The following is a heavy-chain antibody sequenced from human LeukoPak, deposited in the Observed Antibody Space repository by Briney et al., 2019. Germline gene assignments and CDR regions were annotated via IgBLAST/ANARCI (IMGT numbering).Heavy chain of an antibody. CDR3: ARDVVVTSSPDAFDI. Sequence: PSQTLSLTCTVSGDSVTSGGYFWTWIRHHPGKGLEWIGYISNSGTTSYNPSLKSRVSISVDTSNNQFSLSPSSVTAADTAVYYCARDVVVTSSPDAFDIWGQGTMVAVSS. J-gene: IGHJ3*02. V-gene: IGHV4-31*03. CDR2: ISNSGTT. CDR1: GDSVTSGGYF. D-gene: IGHD2-21*02.